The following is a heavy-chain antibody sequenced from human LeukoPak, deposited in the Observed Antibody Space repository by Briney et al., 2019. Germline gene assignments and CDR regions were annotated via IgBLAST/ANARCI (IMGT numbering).Heavy chain of an antibody. D-gene: IGHD6-19*01. CDR3: ARSIAVTDFDY. CDR2: IIPIFGTA. V-gene: IGHV1-69*13. CDR1: GGTFSSYA. Sequence: ASVKVSCKASGGTFSSYAISWVRQAPGQGLEWMGGIIPIFGTANYAQKFQGRVTITADESTSTAYMELSSLKASDTAMYYCARSIAVTDFDYWGQGTLVTVSS. J-gene: IGHJ4*02.